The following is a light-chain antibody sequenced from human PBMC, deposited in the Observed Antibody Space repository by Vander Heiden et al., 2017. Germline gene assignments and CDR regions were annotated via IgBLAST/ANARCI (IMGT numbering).Light chain of an antibody. CDR1: QSPLLSNRYNY. V-gene: IGKV2-28*01. CDR2: LGS. Sequence: DNVMTQFLLSLPGTPGELASISCRPSQSPLLSNRYNYLDWYQQKPGQSPQLLIYLGSNRASGVPDRFSGSGSGTDFTLNISRVEAEDVGVYYCMQALQTPLTFGGGTKVEIK. J-gene: IGKJ4*01. CDR3: MQALQTPLT.